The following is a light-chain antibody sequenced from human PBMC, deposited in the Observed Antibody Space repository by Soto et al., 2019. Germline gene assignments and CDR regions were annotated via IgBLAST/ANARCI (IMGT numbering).Light chain of an antibody. J-gene: IGLJ2*01. CDR3: GSYTSSNTVV. CDR2: DVS. V-gene: IGLV2-14*01. Sequence: QPVLTQPASVSASPGQSITISCTGTSSDVGGYNHVSWYQQHPGKVPKVMIFDVSNRPSGVSNRFSGSKSGNTASLTISGLQAEDEADYYCGSYTSSNTVVFGGGTKLTVL. CDR1: SSDVGGYNH.